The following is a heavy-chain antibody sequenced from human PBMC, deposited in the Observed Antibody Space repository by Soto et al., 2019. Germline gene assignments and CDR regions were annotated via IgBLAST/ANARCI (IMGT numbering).Heavy chain of an antibody. CDR2: VYHSGTT. Sequence: SETLSLTCTVSGGSISSYYWSWLRQSPGKGPEWIGYVYHSGTTNYNPSLESRVTMSLDTSKNQFSLKLNAVTTADTAVYYCARRHFFGGEIDSWGQGSLVTVSP. V-gene: IGHV4-59*01. CDR1: GGSISSYY. CDR3: ARRHFFGGEIDS. J-gene: IGHJ4*02. D-gene: IGHD2-21*01.